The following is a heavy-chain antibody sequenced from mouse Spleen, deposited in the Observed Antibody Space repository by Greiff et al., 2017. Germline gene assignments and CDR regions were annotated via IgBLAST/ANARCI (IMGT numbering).Heavy chain of an antibody. CDR3: ARSPRYDFDY. D-gene: IGHD1-1*02. Sequence: EVQVVESGGGLVQPGGSLSLSCAASGFTFTDYYMSWVRQPPGKALEWLGFIRNKANGYTTEYSASVKGRFTISRDNSQSILYLQMNALRAEDSATYYCARSPRYDFDYWGQGTTLTVSS. V-gene: IGHV7-3*01. CDR2: IRNKANGYTT. CDR1: GFTFTDYY. J-gene: IGHJ2*01.